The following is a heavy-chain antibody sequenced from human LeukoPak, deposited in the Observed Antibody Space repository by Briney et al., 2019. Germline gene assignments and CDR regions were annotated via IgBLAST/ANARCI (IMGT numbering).Heavy chain of an antibody. Sequence: ASVKVSCKASGYTFTSYGISWVRPAPGQGLEWMGWISAYNGNTNYAQKLQGRVTMTTDTSTSTAYMELRSLRSDDTAVYYCARVYSSSWYGWFDPWGQGTLVTVSS. CDR3: ARVYSSSWYGWFDP. V-gene: IGHV1-18*01. CDR1: GYTFTSYG. J-gene: IGHJ5*02. D-gene: IGHD6-13*01. CDR2: ISAYNGNT.